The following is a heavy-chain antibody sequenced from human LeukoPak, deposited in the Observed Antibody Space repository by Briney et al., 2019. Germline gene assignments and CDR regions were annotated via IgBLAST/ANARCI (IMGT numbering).Heavy chain of an antibody. CDR1: GGSISSGGYY. D-gene: IGHD2-2*01. CDR2: IYYSGST. CDR3: ARDRADCSSTSCYGYYYYGMDV. V-gene: IGHV4-31*03. Sequence: KSSETLSLTCTVSGGSISSGGYYWSWIRQHPGKGLEWIGYIYYSGSTYYNPSLKSRVTISVDTSKNQFSLKLSSVTAADTAVYYCARDRADCSSTSCYGYYYYGMDVWGQGTTVTVSS. J-gene: IGHJ6*02.